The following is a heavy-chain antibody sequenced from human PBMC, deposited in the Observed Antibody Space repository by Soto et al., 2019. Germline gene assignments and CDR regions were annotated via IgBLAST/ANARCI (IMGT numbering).Heavy chain of an antibody. CDR1: GFSFSESW. D-gene: IGHD3-16*02. CDR2: IKSETDGGTR. V-gene: IGHV3-15*01. Sequence: EVLLLESGGGVVKPGGSLRLSCAASGFSFSESWMSWVRQAPGKGLEWVARIKSETDGGTRDHAAPVEGRFIISRDDSKNTVYLQMNSLKTEDTGLYYCTTYDYIWGSYRHRWAYWGQGALVTVTS. CDR3: TTYDYIWGSYRHRWAY. J-gene: IGHJ4*02.